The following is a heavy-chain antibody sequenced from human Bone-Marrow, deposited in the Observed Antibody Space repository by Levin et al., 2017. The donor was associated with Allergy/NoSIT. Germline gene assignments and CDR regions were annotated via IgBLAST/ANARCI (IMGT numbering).Heavy chain of an antibody. CDR1: GFTFGDYY. CDR3: ARYGYGYGTPFDY. D-gene: IGHD5-18*01. Sequence: GGSLRLSCAASGFTFGDYYLSWIRLAPGKGLECVSYITKSGGDTNYADSVKGRFTISRDNAKNSLYLQMNSLRAEDTAVYFCARYGYGYGTPFDYWGQGTPVTVSS. J-gene: IGHJ4*02. V-gene: IGHV3-11*03. CDR2: ITKSGGDT.